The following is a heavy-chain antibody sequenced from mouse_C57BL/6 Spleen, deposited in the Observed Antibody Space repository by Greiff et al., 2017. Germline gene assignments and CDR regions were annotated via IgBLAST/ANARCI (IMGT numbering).Heavy chain of an antibody. D-gene: IGHD3-3*01. J-gene: IGHJ2*01. CDR2: IYPGDGDT. CDR3: ARRDLYYFDY. CDR1: GYAFSSYW. Sequence: VQRVESGAELVKPGASVKISCKASGYAFSSYWMNWVKQRPGKGLEWIGQIYPGDGDTNYNGKFKGKATLTADKSSSTAYMQLSSLTSEDSAVYFCARRDLYYFDYWGQGTTLTVSS. V-gene: IGHV1-80*01.